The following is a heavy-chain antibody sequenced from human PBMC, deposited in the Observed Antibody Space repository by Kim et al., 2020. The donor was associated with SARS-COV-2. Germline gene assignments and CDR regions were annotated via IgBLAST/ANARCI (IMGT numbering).Heavy chain of an antibody. D-gene: IGHD3-22*01. CDR3: AKDIEYDSSGYLDY. Sequence: ADSVKGRFTISRDNAKNSLYLQMNSLRAEDTALYYCAKDIEYDSSGYLDYWGQGTLVTVSS. V-gene: IGHV3-9*01. J-gene: IGHJ4*02.